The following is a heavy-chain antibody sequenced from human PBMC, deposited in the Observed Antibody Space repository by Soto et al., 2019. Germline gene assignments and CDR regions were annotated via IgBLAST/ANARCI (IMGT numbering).Heavy chain of an antibody. D-gene: IGHD1-1*01. V-gene: IGHV1-69*13. Sequence: SVKVTCKATGATFSGSAFSWVRQAAGQGLEWVGVINPTLGTTNYAQHLQARVTITADESTCTSFIELTSLTSADTAVYYCVRGFTTEASLECFAYWGQGTLVTVSS. CDR2: INPTLGTT. J-gene: IGHJ4*02. CDR1: GATFSGSA. CDR3: VRGFTTEASLECFAY.